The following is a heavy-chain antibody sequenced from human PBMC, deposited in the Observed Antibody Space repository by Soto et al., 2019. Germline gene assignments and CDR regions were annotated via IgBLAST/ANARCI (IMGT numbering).Heavy chain of an antibody. CDR2: ISGSGGST. CDR3: AKDGPSYYDFWSGYFRGDY. V-gene: IGHV3-23*01. J-gene: IGHJ4*02. D-gene: IGHD3-3*01. CDR1: GFTFSSYS. Sequence: GGSLRLSCAASGFTFSSYSISWVRHAPWKGLEWVSAISGSGGSTYYADSVKGRFTISRDNSKNTLYLQMKSLRAEDAAVYYCAKDGPSYYDFWSGYFRGDYWGQGILVTVSS.